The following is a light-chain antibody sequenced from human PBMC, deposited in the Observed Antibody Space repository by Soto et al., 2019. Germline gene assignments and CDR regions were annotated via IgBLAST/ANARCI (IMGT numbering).Light chain of an antibody. V-gene: IGLV2-11*01. Sequence: QSVLTQPRSVSESPGQSVTISCTGTSSDVGGSNYVSWYQHFPGRAPKLIIYDVTNRPSGVPDRFSGSKSGNTASLTISGLQADDEADYYCCSYAGGYTSVVFGGGTKVTVL. CDR3: CSYAGGYTSVV. CDR2: DVT. J-gene: IGLJ2*01. CDR1: SSDVGGSNY.